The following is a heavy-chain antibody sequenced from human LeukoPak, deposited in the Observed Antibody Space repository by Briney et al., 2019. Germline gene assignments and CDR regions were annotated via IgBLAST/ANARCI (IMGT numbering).Heavy chain of an antibody. CDR1: GFTFSNYA. CDR2: ISSDGSNK. J-gene: IGHJ3*02. D-gene: IGHD1-14*01. V-gene: IGHV3-30-3*01. Sequence: GGSLRLSCAASGFTFSNYAMHWVRQAPGKGLDWVAVISSDGSNKYYADSVKGRFTISRDNSKNTLYLQMNSLRAEDTAVYYCARVTLTTTIIGRRTVDAFVICGERTMGTVSS. CDR3: ARVTLTTTIIGRRTVDAFVI.